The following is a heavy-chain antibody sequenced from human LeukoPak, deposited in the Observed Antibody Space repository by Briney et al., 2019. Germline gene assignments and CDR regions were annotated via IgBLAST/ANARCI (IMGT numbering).Heavy chain of an antibody. Sequence: GGSLRPSCVAPGSTFRTSATGWGRQAPGEGLEWVSLTSYGGANSYSTDSVRGRFTISPDNSKDTLFLQMNSLRAEDTAIYYCARDMQLSTGGLGTMVTVSS. J-gene: IGHJ3*01. CDR1: GSTFRTSA. D-gene: IGHD3-16*02. V-gene: IGHV3-23*01. CDR3: ARDMQLST. CDR2: TSYGGANS.